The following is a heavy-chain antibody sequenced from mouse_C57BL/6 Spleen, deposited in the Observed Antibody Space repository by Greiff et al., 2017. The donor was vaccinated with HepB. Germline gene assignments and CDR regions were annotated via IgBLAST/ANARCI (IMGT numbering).Heavy chain of an antibody. CDR3: ARNDYGKAMDY. Sequence: LVEPGASVKISCKASGYAFSSSWMNWVKQRPGKGLEWIGRIYPGDGDTNYNGKFKGKATLSADKSSSTAYMQLSSLTSEDSAVYFCARNDYGKAMDYWGQGTSVTVSS. J-gene: IGHJ4*01. CDR2: IYPGDGDT. CDR1: GYAFSSSW. V-gene: IGHV1-82*01. D-gene: IGHD2-1*01.